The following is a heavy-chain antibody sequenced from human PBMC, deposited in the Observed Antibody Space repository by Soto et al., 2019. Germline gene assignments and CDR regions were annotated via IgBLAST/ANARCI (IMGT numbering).Heavy chain of an antibody. Sequence: SETLSLTCTVSGGSISSGGYYWSWIRQHPGKGLEWIGYIYYSGSTYYNPSLKSRVTISVDTSKNQFSLKLSSVTAADTAVYYCARDRRGGGVTTFYYYGMDVWGQGTTVTVSS. V-gene: IGHV4-31*03. CDR2: IYYSGST. CDR1: GGSISSGGYY. D-gene: IGHD4-17*01. CDR3: ARDRRGGGVTTFYYYGMDV. J-gene: IGHJ6*02.